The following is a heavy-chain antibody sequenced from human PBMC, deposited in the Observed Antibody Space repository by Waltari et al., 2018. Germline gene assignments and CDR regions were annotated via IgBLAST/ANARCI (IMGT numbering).Heavy chain of an antibody. CDR1: GDSISGSYW. J-gene: IGHJ4*02. Sequence: VQLQESGPGLVKPSGTLSVTCAVSGDSISGSYWWSWVRQPPGKGLEWIGQIHGSGRSNYNPPLESRVTVSIDTSNNHFSLKVTSATAADTAVYYCARDRGRGLYLDSWGQGTLVTVSP. CDR3: ARDRGRGLYLDS. CDR2: IHGSGRS. V-gene: IGHV4-4*02. D-gene: IGHD2-15*01.